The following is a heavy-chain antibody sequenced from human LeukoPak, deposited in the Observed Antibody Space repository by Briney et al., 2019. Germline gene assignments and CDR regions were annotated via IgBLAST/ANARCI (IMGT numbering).Heavy chain of an antibody. D-gene: IGHD3-10*01. J-gene: IGHJ4*02. CDR2: VSQSGTTI. Sequence: GGPLRLSCTSSGFTFSDYYMSWLRQAPGKGLEWISYVSQSGTTIYYADSMKGRFTISRDNGKNSLYLQMNSLRAEDTGMYYCAREGHTYGSDYWGQGTLVTVSS. V-gene: IGHV3-11*01. CDR1: GFTFSDYY. CDR3: AREGHTYGSDY.